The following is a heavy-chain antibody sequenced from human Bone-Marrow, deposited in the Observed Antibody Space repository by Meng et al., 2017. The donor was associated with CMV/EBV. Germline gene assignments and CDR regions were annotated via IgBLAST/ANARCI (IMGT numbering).Heavy chain of an antibody. CDR1: GFTFSSYW. CDR2: IKQDGSEE. D-gene: IGHD2-8*01. Sequence: GESLKISCAASGFTFSSYWMSWVRQAPGKGLEWVANIKQDGSEEYYVDSVKGRFTISRDNAKNSLYLQMNSLRAEDTAVYYCARGTYCTNGVCPLRWFDPWGQGTLVTVSS. J-gene: IGHJ5*02. CDR3: ARGTYCTNGVCPLRWFDP. V-gene: IGHV3-7*01.